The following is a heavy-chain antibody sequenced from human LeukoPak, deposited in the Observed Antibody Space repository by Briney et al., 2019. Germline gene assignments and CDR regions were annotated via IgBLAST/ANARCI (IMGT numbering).Heavy chain of an antibody. CDR3: ARDSSGSYDH. CDR1: GYSFTSYY. Sequence: ASVKVSCKASGYSFTSYYMQWLRQAPGQGLEWMGIIDPSGGSTGYAPKFQGRVIMTRDTSTSTVYMDLSGLRSEDTAVYYCARDSSGSYDHWGQGTLVTVYS. V-gene: IGHV1-46*01. D-gene: IGHD1-26*01. CDR2: IDPSGGST. J-gene: IGHJ1*01.